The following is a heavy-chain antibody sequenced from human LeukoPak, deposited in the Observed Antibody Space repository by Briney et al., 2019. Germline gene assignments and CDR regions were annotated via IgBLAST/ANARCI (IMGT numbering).Heavy chain of an antibody. CDR3: ARWMKNYGSLNWFDP. CDR1: GGSISSGGYY. Sequence: SETLSLTCTVSGGSISSGGYYWSWIRQHPGKGLEWIGCIYYSGSTYYNPSLKSRVTISVDTSKNQFSLKLSSVTAADTAVYYCARWMKNYGSLNWFDPWGQGTLVTVSS. CDR2: IYYSGST. J-gene: IGHJ5*02. D-gene: IGHD3-10*01. V-gene: IGHV4-31*03.